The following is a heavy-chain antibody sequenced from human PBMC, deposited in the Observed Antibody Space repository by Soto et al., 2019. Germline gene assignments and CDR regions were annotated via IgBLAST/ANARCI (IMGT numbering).Heavy chain of an antibody. J-gene: IGHJ4*02. Sequence: QITLKESGPTRAKPTQTLTLTCNFSGFALTTSGVGVDWLRQPPGKALEWLAVIYWDDDKRYSPSLKNRLTINKDTSKNLVVLTMTSMAPEDTGTYFCEHRGNMNGNWDQGYLDCWGPGILIAVSS. CDR2: IYWDDDK. CDR1: GFALTTSGVG. D-gene: IGHD7-27*01. CDR3: EHRGNMNGNWDQGYLDC. V-gene: IGHV2-5*02.